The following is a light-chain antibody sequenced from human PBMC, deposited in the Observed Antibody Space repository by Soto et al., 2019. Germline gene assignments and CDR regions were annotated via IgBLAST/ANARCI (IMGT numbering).Light chain of an antibody. Sequence: NFMLTQPHSVSESPGKTVIISCTRSSGNIGSNYVQWYQQRPGSAPTTLIYEDDQRPSGVPDRFSGSIDRSSNSASLTISGLKTEDEADYYCQSYDSGTPVVFGGGTKVTVL. J-gene: IGLJ2*01. CDR2: EDD. CDR1: SGNIGSNY. CDR3: QSYDSGTPVV. V-gene: IGLV6-57*04.